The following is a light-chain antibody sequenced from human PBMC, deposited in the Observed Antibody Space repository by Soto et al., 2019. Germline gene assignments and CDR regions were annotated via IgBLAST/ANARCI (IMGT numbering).Light chain of an antibody. CDR3: CSYAGGGTYV. CDR2: EVS. Sequence: QSALTQPASVSGSPGQSITISCTGTSSDVGGYNYVSWYQQHPGKAPKLMIYEVSERPSGVSNRFSGSKSGNAASLTISGLQAEDEADYYCCSYAGGGTYVFGTGTKLTVL. J-gene: IGLJ1*01. V-gene: IGLV2-23*02. CDR1: SSDVGGYNY.